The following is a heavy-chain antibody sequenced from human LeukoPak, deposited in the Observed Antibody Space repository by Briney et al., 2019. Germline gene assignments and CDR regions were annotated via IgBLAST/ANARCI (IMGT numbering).Heavy chain of an antibody. V-gene: IGHV4-4*07. CDR2: IYTRGST. CDR1: VGSISSHY. J-gene: IGHJ5*02. D-gene: IGHD2-15*01. Sequence: SQTLSLTRTVSVGSISSHYWRWIRQPAAKGLEWIGRIYTRGSTNYNPSLKSRVTMSVDTSKNQFSLKLSSVAAADTAVYYCAREVVVAASTQIWFDPWGQGTLVTVSS. CDR3: AREVVVAASTQIWFDP.